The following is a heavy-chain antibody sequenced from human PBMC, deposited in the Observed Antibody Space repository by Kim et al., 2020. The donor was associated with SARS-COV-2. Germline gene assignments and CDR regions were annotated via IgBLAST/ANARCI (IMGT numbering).Heavy chain of an antibody. D-gene: IGHD6-13*01. Sequence: SVKVSCKASGGTFSSYAISWVRQAPGQGLEWMGGIIPIFGTANYAQKFQGRVTITADESTSTAYMELSSLRSEDTAVYYCERGGDGMGAAGTYYYYGMDVWGQGTTVTVSS. CDR2: IIPIFGTA. CDR1: GGTFSSYA. J-gene: IGHJ6*02. V-gene: IGHV1-69*13. CDR3: ERGGDGMGAAGTYYYYGMDV.